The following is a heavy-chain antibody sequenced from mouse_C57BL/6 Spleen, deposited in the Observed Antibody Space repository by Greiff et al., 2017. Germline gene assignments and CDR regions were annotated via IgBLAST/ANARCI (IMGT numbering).Heavy chain of an antibody. CDR2: INYDGSST. CDR3: ARAYGSSHYFDY. D-gene: IGHD1-1*01. CDR1: GFTFSDYY. V-gene: IGHV5-16*01. J-gene: IGHJ2*01. Sequence: EVKLVESEGGLVQPGSSMKLSCTASGFTFSDYYMAWVRQVPEKGLEWVANINYDGSSTYYLDSLKSRFIISRDNAKNILYLQMSSLKSEDTATYYCARAYGSSHYFDYWGQGTTLTVSS.